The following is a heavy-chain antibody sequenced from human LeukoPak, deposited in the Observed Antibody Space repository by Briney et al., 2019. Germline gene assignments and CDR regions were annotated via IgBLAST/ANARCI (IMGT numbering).Heavy chain of an antibody. Sequence: GGSLRLSCAASGFTFSSHGMHWVRQAPGKGLEWVAFMPYDGNNKYYADSVKGRFTISRDNSKNTLYLQMNSLRAEDTAVYYCAKDLSPGSYGPNWFDPWGQGTLVTVSS. CDR3: AKDLSPGSYGPNWFDP. CDR1: GFTFSSHG. J-gene: IGHJ5*02. CDR2: MPYDGNNK. D-gene: IGHD5-18*01. V-gene: IGHV3-30*02.